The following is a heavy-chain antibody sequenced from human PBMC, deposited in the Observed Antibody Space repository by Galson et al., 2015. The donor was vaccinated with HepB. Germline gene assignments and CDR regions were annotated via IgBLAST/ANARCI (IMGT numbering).Heavy chain of an antibody. Sequence: SVKVSCKASGYTFTGYYMHWVRQAPGQGLEWMGWINPNSGGTNYAQKFQGWVTMTRDTSISTAYMELSRLRSDDTAVYYCARDDTDYYYGMDVWGQGTTVTVSS. CDR2: INPNSGGT. V-gene: IGHV1-2*04. CDR1: GYTFTGYY. D-gene: IGHD5-18*01. CDR3: ARDDTDYYYGMDV. J-gene: IGHJ6*02.